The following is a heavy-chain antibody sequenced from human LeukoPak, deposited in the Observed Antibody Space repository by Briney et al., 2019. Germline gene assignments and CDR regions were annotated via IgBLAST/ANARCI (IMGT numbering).Heavy chain of an antibody. CDR3: VRGDGYNFFDY. CDR1: GFTVSSSY. V-gene: IGHV3-53*01. D-gene: IGHD5-24*01. CDR2: IYIGGNT. Sequence: GGSLRLSCAASGFTVSSSYMSWVRQAPGKGLEWVSVIYIGGNTYYAESVKGRFTISRDNSENTLYLQLNSPRAEDTAVYYCVRGDGYNFFDYWGQGTLVTVSS. J-gene: IGHJ4*02.